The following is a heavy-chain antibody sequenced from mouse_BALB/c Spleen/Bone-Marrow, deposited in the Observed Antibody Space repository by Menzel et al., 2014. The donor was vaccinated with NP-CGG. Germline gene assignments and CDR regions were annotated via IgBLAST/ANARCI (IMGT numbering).Heavy chain of an antibody. J-gene: IGHJ2*01. CDR2: IYPGDGDT. CDR3: ARGGISVDH. Sequence: QVQLQQSGAELVRPGSSVKISCKASGYAFIVYWMNWVKQRPGQGLEWIGQIYPGDGDTNYNGKFKGRATLTADKSSNTAYMQLSSLTSEDSAVYFCARGGISVDHRAQSTTLPFSS. V-gene: IGHV1-80*01. CDR1: GYAFIVYW. D-gene: IGHD1-1*01.